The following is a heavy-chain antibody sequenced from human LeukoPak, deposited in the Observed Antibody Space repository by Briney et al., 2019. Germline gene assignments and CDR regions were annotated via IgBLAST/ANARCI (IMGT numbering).Heavy chain of an antibody. CDR1: GFTFHQYA. D-gene: IGHD5-12*01. V-gene: IGHV3-9*01. J-gene: IGHJ4*02. Sequence: PGRSLRLSCAASGFTFHQYAIHWVRQVPGKGLEWVSGISWNSGSIGYADSVRGRFTISGDNAKNSVYLQMNSLRAEDTALYYCAKDKAPLYSGYDWDLDFWGQGTLVIVSS. CDR2: ISWNSGSI. CDR3: AKDKAPLYSGYDWDLDF.